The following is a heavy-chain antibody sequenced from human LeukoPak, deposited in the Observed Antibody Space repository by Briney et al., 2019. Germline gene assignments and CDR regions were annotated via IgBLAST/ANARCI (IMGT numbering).Heavy chain of an antibody. Sequence: SETPSLTCAVYGGSFSGYYWSWIRQPPGKGLEWIGEINHSGSTNYNPSLKSRVTISVDTSKNQFSLKLSSVTAADAAVYYCARGRNTVTTSIDYWGQGTLVTVSS. V-gene: IGHV4-34*01. D-gene: IGHD4-17*01. CDR2: INHSGST. J-gene: IGHJ4*02. CDR3: ARGRNTVTTSIDY. CDR1: GGSFSGYY.